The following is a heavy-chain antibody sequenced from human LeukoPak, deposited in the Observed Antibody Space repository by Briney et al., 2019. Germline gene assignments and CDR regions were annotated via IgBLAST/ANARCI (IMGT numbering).Heavy chain of an antibody. CDR1: GFTFSDYY. CDR2: ISSSGSTI. V-gene: IGHV3-11*01. CDR3: ARGEVVPLGYCSSTSCYAIDP. D-gene: IGHD2-2*01. J-gene: IGHJ5*02. Sequence: GGSLRLSCAASGFTFSDYYMSWIRQAPGKGLEWVSYISSSGSTIYYADSVKGRFTISRDNAKNSLYLQMNSLRAEDTAVYYCARGEVVPLGYCSSTSCYAIDPWGQGTLVTVSS.